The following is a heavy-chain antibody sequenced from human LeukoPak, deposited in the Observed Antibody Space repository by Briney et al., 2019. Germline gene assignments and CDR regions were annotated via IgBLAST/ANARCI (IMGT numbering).Heavy chain of an antibody. V-gene: IGHV1-69*05. CDR2: IIPIFGTA. CDR1: GGTFSSYA. CDR3: ARVVRGGVRGSNYYYMDV. J-gene: IGHJ6*03. Sequence: ASVKVSCKASGGTFSSYAISWVRQAPGQGLEWMGGIIPIFGTANYAQKFQGRVTITTDESTSTAYMELSSLRSEDTAVYYCARVVRGGVRGSNYYYMDVWGKGTTVTVSS. D-gene: IGHD3-10*01.